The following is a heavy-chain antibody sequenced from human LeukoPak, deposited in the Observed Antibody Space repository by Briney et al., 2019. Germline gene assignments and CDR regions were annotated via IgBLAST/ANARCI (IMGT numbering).Heavy chain of an antibody. Sequence: AGGSLRLSCAASGFTFDDYAMHWVRQAPGKGLEWVSGISWNSGSIGYADSVRGRFTISRDNAKSSLYLQMNSLRAEDTALYYCAKEKYSSSWYVVDYWGQGTLVTVSS. CDR2: ISWNSGSI. V-gene: IGHV3-9*01. J-gene: IGHJ4*02. CDR1: GFTFDDYA. CDR3: AKEKYSSSWYVVDY. D-gene: IGHD6-13*01.